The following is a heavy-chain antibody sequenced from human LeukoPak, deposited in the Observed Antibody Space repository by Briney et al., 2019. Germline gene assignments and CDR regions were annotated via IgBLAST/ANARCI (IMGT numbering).Heavy chain of an antibody. CDR1: GSTFSSYA. D-gene: IGHD3-22*01. CDR3: ASQYYYDSSGYYPLDY. CDR2: ISYDGSNK. V-gene: IGHV3-30-3*01. Sequence: GRSLRLYCAASGSTFSSYAMHWVRQAPGTGLEWVAVISYDGSNKYYADSVKGRFTISRDNSKNTLYLQMNSLRAEDTAVYYCASQYYYDSSGYYPLDYWGQGTLVTVSS. J-gene: IGHJ4*02.